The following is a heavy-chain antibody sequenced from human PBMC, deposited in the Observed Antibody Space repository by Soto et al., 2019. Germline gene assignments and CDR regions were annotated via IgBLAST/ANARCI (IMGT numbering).Heavy chain of an antibody. CDR2: IYYSGST. V-gene: IGHV4-61*01. CDR3: ARRGWDSHYDY. D-gene: IGHD1-26*01. J-gene: IGHJ4*02. Sequence: PSETLSLPCTVSSGSVSSGSYYCSWIRQPPGKGLEWIGYIYYSGSTNYNPSLKSRVTMSVDTSKNQFSLQLSSVTAADTAVYYCARRGWDSHYDYWGQGALVTVSS. CDR1: SGSVSSGSYY.